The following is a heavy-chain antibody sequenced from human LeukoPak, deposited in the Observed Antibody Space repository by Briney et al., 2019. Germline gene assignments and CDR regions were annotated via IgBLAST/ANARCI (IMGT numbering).Heavy chain of an antibody. CDR1: GFTIINCS. CDR3: ACLRGPSDY. CDR2: ISINSAVI. D-gene: IGHD4-17*01. V-gene: IGHV3-21*01. J-gene: IGHJ4*02. Sequence: GSLSLSCTASGFTIINCSLNWVRQAPGQGQEWVSSISINSAVISYSDSVRGRFTISRDNTTNYLYLHMVSLAADDTAVYFCACLRGPSDYWGQGTLVTVSS.